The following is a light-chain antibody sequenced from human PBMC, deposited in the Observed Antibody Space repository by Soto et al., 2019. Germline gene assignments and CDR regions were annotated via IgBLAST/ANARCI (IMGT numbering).Light chain of an antibody. CDR3: QQYNNFWT. V-gene: IGKV1-5*01. Sequence: DLQMTPSPSALSASVGDRVTITCRASQSISSWLAWYQERPGKAPGLLIYDASYLERGVPSRFSGSGSGTEFTLTISALRPDHLGTYYCQQYNNFWTGGPGTKVEI. J-gene: IGKJ1*01. CDR2: DAS. CDR1: QSISSW.